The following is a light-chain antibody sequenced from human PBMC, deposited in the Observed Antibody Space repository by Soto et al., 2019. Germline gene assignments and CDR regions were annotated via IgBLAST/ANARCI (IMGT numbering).Light chain of an antibody. V-gene: IGLV2-14*01. J-gene: IGLJ1*01. Sequence: QSVLTQPASVSGSPGQSITISCTGTSSDVGAYKYVSWYQQHPDKAPKLMIYEVSNRPSGVSNRFSGSKSGNTASLTISGLQAEDEGDYYCSSYTSSSTYVFGTGTKLTVL. CDR3: SSYTSSSTYV. CDR1: SSDVGAYKY. CDR2: EVS.